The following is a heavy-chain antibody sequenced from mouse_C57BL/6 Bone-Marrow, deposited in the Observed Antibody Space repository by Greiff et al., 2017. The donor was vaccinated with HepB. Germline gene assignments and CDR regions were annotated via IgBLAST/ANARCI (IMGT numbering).Heavy chain of an antibody. CDR3: ARGDYDAWYFDV. J-gene: IGHJ1*03. Sequence: VQLPQSGPELVKPGASVKISCKASGYTFTDYYMNWVKQSHGKSLEWIGDINPNNGGTSYNQKFKGKATLTVDKSSSTAYMELRSLTSEDSAVYYCARGDYDAWYFDVWGTGTTVTVSS. D-gene: IGHD2-4*01. V-gene: IGHV1-26*01. CDR1: GYTFTDYY. CDR2: INPNNGGT.